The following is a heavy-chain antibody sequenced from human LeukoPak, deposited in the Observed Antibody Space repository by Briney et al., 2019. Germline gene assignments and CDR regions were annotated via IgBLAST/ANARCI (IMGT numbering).Heavy chain of an antibody. D-gene: IGHD3-22*01. V-gene: IGHV3-7*01. J-gene: IGHJ6*03. CDR2: IKEDGGDK. Sequence: GGSLRLSCAASGFTFSNYWMTWVRQAPGKGLEWVANIKEDGGDKYYVDSVKGRFTISRDNAKNSLYLQMNSLRAEDTAVYYCERDYLLLPYYYYMDVWGKGTTVTVSS. CDR1: GFTFSNYW. CDR3: ERDYLLLPYYYYMDV.